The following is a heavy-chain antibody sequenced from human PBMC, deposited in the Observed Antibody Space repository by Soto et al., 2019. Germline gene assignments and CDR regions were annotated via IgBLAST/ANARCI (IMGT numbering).Heavy chain of an antibody. CDR1: GGSISSSHW. V-gene: IGHV4-4*02. J-gene: IGHJ3*01. D-gene: IGHD3-9*01. Sequence: QGQLQESGPGLVKPSGTLSLTCAVSGGSISSSHWWTWVRQSPGKGLEYIGEISHSGTSNSNPSLKSRVTLSVDKSKNHFSLTLTSVTAADTAVYYCARVVLTITRGAFDAWGQGTLVIVSS. CDR3: ARVVLTITRGAFDA. CDR2: ISHSGTS.